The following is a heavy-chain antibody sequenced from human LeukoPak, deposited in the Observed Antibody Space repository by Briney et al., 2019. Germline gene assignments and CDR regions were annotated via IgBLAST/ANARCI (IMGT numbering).Heavy chain of an antibody. Sequence: ASVKVSCKASGYTFTIYYMRWVRQTPGQGLGWMGIINPSGGSTSYAQKFQGRVTMTRDMSTSTVYMELSSLRSEDTAVYYCARGGWAAMEKGYFDYWGQGTLVTVSS. V-gene: IGHV1-46*01. CDR2: INPSGGST. CDR1: GYTFTIYY. CDR3: ARGGWAAMEKGYFDY. D-gene: IGHD5-18*01. J-gene: IGHJ4*02.